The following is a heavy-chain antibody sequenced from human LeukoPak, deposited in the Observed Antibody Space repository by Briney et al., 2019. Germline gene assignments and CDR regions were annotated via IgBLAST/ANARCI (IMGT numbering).Heavy chain of an antibody. Sequence: GGSLRLSCAASGFTFDDYAMHWVRQAPGKGLEWVSGISCNSGSIGYADSVRGRFTISRDNAKNSLYLQMNSLRAEDTALYYCARDPSYDSSGYYGDYWGQGTLVTVSS. CDR2: ISCNSGSI. D-gene: IGHD3-22*01. V-gene: IGHV3-9*01. J-gene: IGHJ4*02. CDR1: GFTFDDYA. CDR3: ARDPSYDSSGYYGDY.